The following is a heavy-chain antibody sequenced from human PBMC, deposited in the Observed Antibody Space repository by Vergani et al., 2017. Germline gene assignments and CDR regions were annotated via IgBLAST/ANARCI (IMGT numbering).Heavy chain of an antibody. J-gene: IGHJ3*02. CDR1: GFTVSSNY. V-gene: IGHV3-53*02. CDR3: ARFSTVFAFDI. CDR2: IYSGGST. D-gene: IGHD4-11*01. Sequence: EVQLVETGGGLIQPGGSLRLSCAASGFTVSSNYMSWVRQAPGKGLEWVSVIYSGGSTYYADSVKGRFTISRDNSKNTLYLQMNSLRAEDTAVYYCARFSTVFAFDIWGQGTMVTVSS.